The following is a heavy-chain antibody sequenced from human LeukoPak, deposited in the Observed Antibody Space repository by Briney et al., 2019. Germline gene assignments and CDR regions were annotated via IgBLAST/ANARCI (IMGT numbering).Heavy chain of an antibody. Sequence: GASVKVSCKASGGTFSSYAISWVRQAPGQGLEWMGGIIPIFGTANYAQKFQGRVTITADESTSTAYMELSSLRSEDTAVYYCARGRRAGQQPTSGAFDIWGQGTMVTVSS. CDR2: IIPIFGTA. D-gene: IGHD6-13*01. V-gene: IGHV1-69*13. J-gene: IGHJ3*02. CDR1: GGTFSSYA. CDR3: ARGRRAGQQPTSGAFDI.